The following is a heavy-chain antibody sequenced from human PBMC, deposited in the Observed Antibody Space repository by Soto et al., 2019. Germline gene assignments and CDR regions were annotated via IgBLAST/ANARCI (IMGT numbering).Heavy chain of an antibody. V-gene: IGHV3-21*01. CDR2: ISSGSDYT. D-gene: IGHD1-26*01. CDR3: TRYDGGSYDIWYNP. J-gene: IGHJ5*02. CDR1: NFNSYS. Sequence: EVQLVESGGGLVTPGGSLRLSCTFNFNSYSLNWVRQYQGQVLEWVSSISSGSDYTKYADSVKGRVPISRDNANNLLYLQMISLTVDDTSVYYCTRYDGGSYDIWYNPSGQGTLVTVSS.